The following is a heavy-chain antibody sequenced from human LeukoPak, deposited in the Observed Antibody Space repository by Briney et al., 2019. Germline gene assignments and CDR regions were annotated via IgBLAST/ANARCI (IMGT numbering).Heavy chain of an antibody. V-gene: IGHV3-7*01. Sequence: GGSLRLSCAASGFTCSNYWMSWVRQAPGKGLEWVANIKQDGSVKYYVDSVKGRFTISRDNAKNSLYLQMNSLRAEDTAVYYCARDRYSYGYFDYWGQGTLVTVSS. CDR1: GFTCSNYW. CDR2: IKQDGSVK. D-gene: IGHD5-18*01. J-gene: IGHJ4*02. CDR3: ARDRYSYGYFDY.